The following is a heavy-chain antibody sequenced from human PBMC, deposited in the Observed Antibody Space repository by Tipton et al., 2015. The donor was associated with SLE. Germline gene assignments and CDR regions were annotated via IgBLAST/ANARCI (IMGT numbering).Heavy chain of an antibody. CDR1: GVSLSSTTYY. V-gene: IGHV4-39*07. Sequence: TLSLTCTVSGVSLSSTTYYWGWIRQSPGKGLEWIGSIDYTGSTHYNPSLESRLTISVDTSKNQFSLKLTSVTAADTAVYYCARGDNWDYMNSWGQGTLVTVSS. J-gene: IGHJ4*02. CDR2: IDYTGST. CDR3: ARGDNWDYMNS. D-gene: IGHD1-7*01.